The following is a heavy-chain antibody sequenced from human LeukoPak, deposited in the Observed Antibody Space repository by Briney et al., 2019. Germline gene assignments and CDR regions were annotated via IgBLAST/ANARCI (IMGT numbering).Heavy chain of an antibody. J-gene: IGHJ2*01. V-gene: IGHV4-30-4*02. D-gene: IGHD1-26*01. CDR2: ISYRGST. CDR1: GGSISSGDYY. Sequence: SETLSLTCTVSGGSISSGDYYWAWIRQPPGKGLEWIGYISYRGSTSYSPSLKSRVTISVDTSKNQFSLKLSSVTAADTAVYYCARDRGVGAPSSYWYFDLWGRGTLVTVSS. CDR3: ARDRGVGAPSSYWYFDL.